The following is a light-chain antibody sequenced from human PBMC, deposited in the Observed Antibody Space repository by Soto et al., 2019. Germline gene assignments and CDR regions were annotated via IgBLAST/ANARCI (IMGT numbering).Light chain of an antibody. CDR3: QKSNSAPFT. V-gene: IGKV1-27*01. Sequence: DVQMTQSPSSLSASVGDRVTITYRASQGISNYLAWYQQKPGKVPKLLIYAASTLQSGVPSRFSGSGSGIDFTLTISSLQPEDVANYYCQKSNSAPFTFGPGTKVHIK. CDR1: QGISNY. CDR2: AAS. J-gene: IGKJ3*01.